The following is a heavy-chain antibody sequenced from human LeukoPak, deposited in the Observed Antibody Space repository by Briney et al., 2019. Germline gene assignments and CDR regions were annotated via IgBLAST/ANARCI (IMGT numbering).Heavy chain of an antibody. CDR1: EFSVGSNY. CDR3: TSANYGPAY. J-gene: IGHJ4*02. Sequence: GGSLRLSCAASEFSVGSNYMTWVRQAPGKGLEWVSLIYSGGSTYYADSVKGRFTISRDNSKNTLYLQMNSLRAEDTAVYYCTSANYGPAYWGQGTLVTVSS. CDR2: IYSGGST. D-gene: IGHD5-24*01. V-gene: IGHV3-66*01.